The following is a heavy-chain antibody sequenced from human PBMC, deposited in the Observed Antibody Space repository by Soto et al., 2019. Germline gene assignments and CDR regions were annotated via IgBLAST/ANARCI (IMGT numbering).Heavy chain of an antibody. CDR2: IIPLFGTA. Sequence: QEQLVQSGAEVKNPGSSVKVSCKASGGTFSKYAFSWVRQAPGQGLEWMGGIIPLFGTADYAQRVQGRVTITADESTTTTYMELSSLRSEDTAVYYCARAWPRGTMIALENVNYGMDVWGQGTTVTVSS. CDR3: ARAWPRGTMIALENVNYGMDV. CDR1: GGTFSKYA. J-gene: IGHJ6*02. V-gene: IGHV1-69*01. D-gene: IGHD3-22*01.